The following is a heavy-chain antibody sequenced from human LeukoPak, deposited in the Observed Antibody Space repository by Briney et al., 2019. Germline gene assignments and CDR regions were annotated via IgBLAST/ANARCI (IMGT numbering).Heavy chain of an antibody. V-gene: IGHV1-46*01. CDR1: GFTFTSSA. Sequence: ASVKVSCKASGFTFTSSAVQWVRQAPGQGLGWMGIINPSGGSTSYAQKFQGRVTMTRDTSTSTVYMELSSLRSEDTAVYYCARAGTIFGRKYNWFDPWGQGTLVTVSS. J-gene: IGHJ5*02. CDR3: ARAGTIFGRKYNWFDP. CDR2: INPSGGST. D-gene: IGHD3-3*01.